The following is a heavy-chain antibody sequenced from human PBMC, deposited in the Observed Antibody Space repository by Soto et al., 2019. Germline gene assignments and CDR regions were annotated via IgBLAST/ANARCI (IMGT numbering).Heavy chain of an antibody. CDR3: ARDRNCSGGRCYGHEDYYYGMDV. Sequence: QVQLVQSGAEVKKPGSSVKVSCKASGGTFSSYTISWVRQAPGQGLEWMGRIIPILGIANYAQKFQGRVTITADKSTSTAYMELSSLRSEDTAVYYCARDRNCSGGRCYGHEDYYYGMDVWGQGTTVTVSS. V-gene: IGHV1-69*08. D-gene: IGHD2-15*01. CDR1: GGTFSSYT. J-gene: IGHJ6*02. CDR2: IIPILGIA.